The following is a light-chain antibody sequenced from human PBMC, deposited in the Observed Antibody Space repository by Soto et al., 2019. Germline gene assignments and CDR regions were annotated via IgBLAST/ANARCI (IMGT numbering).Light chain of an antibody. CDR1: QSISSSY. Sequence: EIVLTQSPGTLSLSPGESATLSCRASQSISSSYLAWYQQKPGQAPRLLIYGASSRATVSPDRFSGSGSGTDFTLTISRLEPEDFAVYYCQQYGSSPYTFGQGTKLEIK. V-gene: IGKV3-20*01. CDR2: GAS. CDR3: QQYGSSPYT. J-gene: IGKJ2*01.